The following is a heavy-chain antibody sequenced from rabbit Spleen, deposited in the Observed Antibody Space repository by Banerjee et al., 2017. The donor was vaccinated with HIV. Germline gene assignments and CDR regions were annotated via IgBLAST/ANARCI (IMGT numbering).Heavy chain of an antibody. CDR3: ARDTSSSFSSYGMDL. J-gene: IGHJ6*01. V-gene: IGHV1S40*01. CDR2: IDISSHIT. D-gene: IGHD1-1*01. Sequence: QSLEESGGDLVKPGASLTISCKASGFSISSSYWICWVRQAPGRGLEWIACIDISSHITHYASWAKGRFTISKTSSTTVTLQMTSLTAADTATYFCARDTSSSFSSYGMDLWGQGTL. CDR1: GFSISSSYW.